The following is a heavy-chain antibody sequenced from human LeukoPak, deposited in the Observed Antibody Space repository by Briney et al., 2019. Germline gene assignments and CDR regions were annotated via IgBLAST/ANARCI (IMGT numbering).Heavy chain of an antibody. V-gene: IGHV1-18*01. CDR2: ISAYNGNT. Sequence: ASVKVSCKASGYTFTSYGISWVRQAPGQGLEWMGWISAYNGNTNYAQKLQGRVTMTTDTSTSTAYMELRSLRSDDTAVYYCARSIGAVGSGYFDYWGQGTLVTVSS. J-gene: IGHJ4*02. CDR3: ARSIGAVGSGYFDY. D-gene: IGHD6-13*01. CDR1: GYTFTSYG.